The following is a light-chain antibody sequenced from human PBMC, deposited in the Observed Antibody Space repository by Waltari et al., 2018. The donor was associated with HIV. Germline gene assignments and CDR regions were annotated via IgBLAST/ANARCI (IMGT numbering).Light chain of an antibody. CDR2: DVS. Sequence: QSALTPPRSVSGSPGQSVTISCTGTSSDVGVYHFVSWYQQHPGKAPKLMIYDVSKRPSGVPDRFSGSKSGNTASLTISGLQAEDEADYYCCSYAGSYPVVFGGGTKLTVL. J-gene: IGLJ2*01. V-gene: IGLV2-11*01. CDR1: SSDVGVYHF. CDR3: CSYAGSYPVV.